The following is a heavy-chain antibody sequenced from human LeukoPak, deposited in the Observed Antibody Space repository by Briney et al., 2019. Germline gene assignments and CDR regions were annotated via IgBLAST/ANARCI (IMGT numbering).Heavy chain of an antibody. CDR3: ARGITFGGAADGVDAFDI. V-gene: IGHV1-18*01. J-gene: IGHJ3*02. CDR1: GYTFTSYG. CDR2: ISAYNGNT. Sequence: ASVKVSCTASGYTFTSYGISWVRQAPGQGLEWMGWISAYNGNTNYAQKFQGRVTMTTDTSTNTAYMELRSLRSDDTAVYYCARGITFGGAADGVDAFDIWGQGTMVTVSS. D-gene: IGHD3-16*01.